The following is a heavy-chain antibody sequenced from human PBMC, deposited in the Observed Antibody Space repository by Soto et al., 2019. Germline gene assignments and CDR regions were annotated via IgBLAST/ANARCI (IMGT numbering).Heavy chain of an antibody. CDR2: IDYDGTTT. CDR3: ARGPRASSGGTGAY. D-gene: IGHD2-2*01. J-gene: IGHJ1*01. V-gene: IGHV3-74*01. CDR1: GFSFDSYW. Sequence: EVQLVESGGGLVQPGGSLRLSCAASGFSFDSYWMHWVRQAPGQGPGWVSRIDYDGTTTNYADSVKGRFTISRDNAKNTLYLQMNSLRPEDTDVYYCARGPRASSGGTGAYWGQGTLVTVSS.